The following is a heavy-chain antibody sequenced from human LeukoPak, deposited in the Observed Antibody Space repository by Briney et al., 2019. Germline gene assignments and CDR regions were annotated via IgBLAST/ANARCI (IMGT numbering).Heavy chain of an antibody. CDR2: ISSSGDYI. V-gene: IGHV3-21*01. D-gene: IGHD3-10*01. CDR3: ARYGTLEFDP. Sequence: GGSLRLSCAASGFTFSSYGMNWVHQAPGKGLEWVSSISSSGDYINYADSVKGRFTISRDNAKNSLYLQMNSLRADDTAVYFCARYGTLEFDPWGQGTLVTVST. J-gene: IGHJ5*02. CDR1: GFTFSSYG.